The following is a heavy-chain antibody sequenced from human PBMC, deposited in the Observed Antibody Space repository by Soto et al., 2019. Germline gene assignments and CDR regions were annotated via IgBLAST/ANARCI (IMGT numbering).Heavy chain of an antibody. V-gene: IGHV3-7*03. CDR1: GFTFSSYW. CDR2: IKQDGSEK. CDR3: ARVEGGVASYYYYGMDV. D-gene: IGHD3-16*01. J-gene: IGHJ6*02. Sequence: RLSCAASGFTFSSYWMSWVRQDPGKGLEWVANIKQDGSEKYYVDSVKGRFTISRDNAKNSLYLQMNSLRAEDTAVYYCARVEGGVASYYYYGMDVWGQGTTVTVSS.